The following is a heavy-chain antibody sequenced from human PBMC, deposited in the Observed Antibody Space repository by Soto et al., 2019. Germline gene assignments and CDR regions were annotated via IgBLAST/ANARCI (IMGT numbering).Heavy chain of an antibody. Sequence: GVSLRLSCAASGFTFDDYAMHWVRQAPGKGLEWVSGISWNSGSIGYADSVKGRFTISRDNAKNSLYLQMNSLRAEDTALYYCAKDIDYYGMDVWGQGTTVTVSS. V-gene: IGHV3-9*01. J-gene: IGHJ6*02. CDR3: AKDIDYYGMDV. CDR2: ISWNSGSI. CDR1: GFTFDDYA.